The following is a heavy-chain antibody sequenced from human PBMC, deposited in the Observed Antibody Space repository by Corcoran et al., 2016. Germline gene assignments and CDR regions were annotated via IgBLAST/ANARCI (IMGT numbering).Heavy chain of an antibody. J-gene: IGHJ3*02. CDR3: ARTNYYDSSGYYKLGAFDI. CDR2: ISSSSSTI. V-gene: IGHV3-48*02. CDR1: GFTFSSYS. Sequence: EVQLVESGGGLVQPGGSLRLSCAASGFTFSSYSMNWVRQAPGKGLEWVSYISSSSSTIYYADSVQGRCTISRDNAKHSLYLQMNSLRDEDTALYYCARTNYYDSSGYYKLGAFDIWGQGTMVTVSS. D-gene: IGHD3-22*01.